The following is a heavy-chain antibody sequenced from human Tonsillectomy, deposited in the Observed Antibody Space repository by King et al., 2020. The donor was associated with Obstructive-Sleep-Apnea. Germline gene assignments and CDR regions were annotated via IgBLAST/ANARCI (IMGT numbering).Heavy chain of an antibody. Sequence: VQLVESGAEVKKPGASVKVSCKASGYTFTGYYMHWVRQAPGQGLEWLGRINPNSGVTNYAQKFQGRVTMTRDTSISTAYIELSRLRSDDTAVYYCARDVLACSGGSCHSGEMYNWFDPWGQGTLVTVSS. CDR1: GYTFTGYY. D-gene: IGHD2-15*01. J-gene: IGHJ5*02. V-gene: IGHV1-2*06. CDR2: INPNSGVT. CDR3: ARDVLACSGGSCHSGEMYNWFDP.